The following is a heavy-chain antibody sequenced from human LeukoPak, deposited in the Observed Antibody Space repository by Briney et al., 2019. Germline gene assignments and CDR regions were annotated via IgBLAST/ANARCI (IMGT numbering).Heavy chain of an antibody. Sequence: GGSLRLSCATSGFTFRHYGMHWVRQAPGRGLEWVAFILSDSTNKYYANSVKGRFTTSRDNSKNTLFLQMNSLKSDDTAVYYCAKDLTNYDFWSGSSYFDYWGQGSLVTVSS. CDR3: AKDLTNYDFWSGSSYFDY. V-gene: IGHV3-30*02. CDR2: ILSDSTNK. D-gene: IGHD3-3*01. J-gene: IGHJ4*02. CDR1: GFTFRHYG.